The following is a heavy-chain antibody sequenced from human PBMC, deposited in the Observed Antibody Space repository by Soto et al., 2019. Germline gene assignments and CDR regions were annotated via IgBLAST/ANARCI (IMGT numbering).Heavy chain of an antibody. CDR2: ISSSSSTI. V-gene: IGHV3-48*02. D-gene: IGHD6-19*01. J-gene: IGHJ2*01. CDR1: GFTFSSYS. Sequence: LRLSCAASGFTFSSYSMNWVRQAPGEGLEWVSYISSSSSTIYYADSVKGRFTISRDNAKNSLYLQMNSLRDEDTAVYYCARVGARLVRRYFDLWGRGTLVTVSS. CDR3: ARVGARLVRRYFDL.